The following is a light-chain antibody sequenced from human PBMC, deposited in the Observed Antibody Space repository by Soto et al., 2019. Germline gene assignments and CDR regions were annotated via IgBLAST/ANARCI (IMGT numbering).Light chain of an antibody. CDR2: VAS. CDR1: QDIGDW. J-gene: IGKJ3*01. V-gene: IGKV1-12*01. Sequence: DIQMTQSPSSVSASVGDRVTITCRASQDIGDWLAWYQQKPGKAPELLIYVASSLQSGAPSRFSGSGSVTDFTLTINGLQPEHFATYYCQHSRIFPLAFGPGTKVEIK. CDR3: QHSRIFPLA.